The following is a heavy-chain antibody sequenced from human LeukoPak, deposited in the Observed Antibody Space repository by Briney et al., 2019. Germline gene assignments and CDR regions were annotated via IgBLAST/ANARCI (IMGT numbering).Heavy chain of an antibody. Sequence: SETLSLTCTVSGGSISSNSYYWGWIRQPPGKGLEWIGSIYYSGSTYYNPSLKSRVTMSVDTSKNQFSLKLSSVTAADTAVYYCARVFRNSSGRIVYYFDYWGQGTLVTVSS. CDR2: IYYSGST. V-gene: IGHV4-39*07. CDR3: ARVFRNSSGRIVYYFDY. CDR1: GGSISSNSYY. J-gene: IGHJ4*02. D-gene: IGHD6-19*01.